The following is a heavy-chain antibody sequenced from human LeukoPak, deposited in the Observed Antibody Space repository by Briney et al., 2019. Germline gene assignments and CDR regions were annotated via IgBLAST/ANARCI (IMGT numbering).Heavy chain of an antibody. V-gene: IGHV4-59*12. Sequence: SPSETLSLTCTVSCLSISNYYLSWIRQPPGKGLEWIGNIYHIGGTHYNPSLTSGVTISVDTPKNQCSLKLTSWTTADTAVYYCAGEERGGVKYWGQGTLVTVPS. D-gene: IGHD1-1*01. CDR1: CLSISNYY. J-gene: IGHJ1*01. CDR3: AGEERGGVKY. CDR2: IYHIGGT.